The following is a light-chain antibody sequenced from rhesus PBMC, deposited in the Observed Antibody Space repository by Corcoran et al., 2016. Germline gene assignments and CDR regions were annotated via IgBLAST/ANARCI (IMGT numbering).Light chain of an antibody. J-gene: IGKJ4*01. Sequence: QVILTQSPATLSLSPGERATLSCRASQSVGSSLAWYQPKPGQAPRLPIYGASSRATGIPDRCSGSGSGTEFTLTISSLEPEDFAVYYCQKYSSSPPTFGGGTKGEIK. CDR1: QSVGSS. CDR2: GAS. V-gene: IGKV3-53*01. CDR3: QKYSSSPPT.